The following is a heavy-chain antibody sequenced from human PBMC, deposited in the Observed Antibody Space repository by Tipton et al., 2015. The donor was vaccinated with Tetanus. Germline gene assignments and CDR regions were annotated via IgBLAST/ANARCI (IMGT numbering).Heavy chain of an antibody. CDR2: ISGSGGST. J-gene: IGHJ6*03. D-gene: IGHD3-10*01. CDR3: AKGSYYGSGSYPPLGDYYYYMDV. Sequence: GSLRLSCAASGFTFSSYAMSWVRQAPGKGLEWVSAISGSGGSTYYADSVKGRFTISRDNSKNTLYLQMNSLRAEDTAVYYCAKGSYYGSGSYPPLGDYYYYMDVWGKGTTVTVSS. V-gene: IGHV3-23*01. CDR1: GFTFSSYA.